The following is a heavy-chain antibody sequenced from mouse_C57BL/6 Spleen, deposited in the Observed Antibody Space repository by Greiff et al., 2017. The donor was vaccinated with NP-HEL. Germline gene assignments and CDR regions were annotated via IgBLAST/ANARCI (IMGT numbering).Heavy chain of an antibody. V-gene: IGHV1-52*01. CDR1: GYTFTSYW. CDR2: IDPSDSAT. Sequence: VQLQQPGAELVRPGSSVKLSCKASGYTFTSYWMHWVKQRPIQGLAWIGNIDPSDSATHYNQKFKDKAKLTVDKSSSTAYMQLSSLTSEDSSVYYCAYGSSSQFAYWGQGPLVTVSA. J-gene: IGHJ3*01. D-gene: IGHD1-1*01. CDR3: AYGSSSQFAY.